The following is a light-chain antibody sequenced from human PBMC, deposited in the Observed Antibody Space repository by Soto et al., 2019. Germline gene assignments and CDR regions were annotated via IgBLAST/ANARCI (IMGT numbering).Light chain of an antibody. V-gene: IGLV2-8*01. Sequence: QAMRTEPPSASGSPGQSVTISCTGTKNDIGVYDFVSWYQHHPGKAPRLIIYEVVQRPSGVPDRFSGSKSGNTASLTVSGLQAADEADYFCKSYAGSNTYVFGSGTK. CDR2: EVV. CDR3: KSYAGSNTYV. J-gene: IGLJ1*01. CDR1: KNDIGVYDF.